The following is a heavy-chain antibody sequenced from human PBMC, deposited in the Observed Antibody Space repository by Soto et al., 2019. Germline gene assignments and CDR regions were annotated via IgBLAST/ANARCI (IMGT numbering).Heavy chain of an antibody. CDR2: IYHNGST. Sequence: QVQLQESGPGLAKPSGTLSLTCAVSGGSISSSNWWSWVRLSPRKGLAWVGEIYHNGSTNYNPSHKSRITISVDKSKNHLSLELRSVTAADTAVYYCARARGAIFGVVIRNWCDPWAQGALVTFSS. J-gene: IGHJ5*02. CDR1: GGSISSSNW. V-gene: IGHV4-4*02. D-gene: IGHD3-3*01. CDR3: ARARGAIFGVVIRNWCDP.